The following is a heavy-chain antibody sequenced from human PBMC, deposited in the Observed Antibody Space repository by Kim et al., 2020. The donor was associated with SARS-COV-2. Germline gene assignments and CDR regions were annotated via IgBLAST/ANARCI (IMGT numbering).Heavy chain of an antibody. CDR3: ARGGSNSWYFDY. D-gene: IGHD6-13*01. J-gene: IGHJ4*02. CDR2: IKQDGSEK. Sequence: GGSLRLSCAASGFTFSIYWMSWVRQAPGKGLEWVANIKQDGSEKYYVDSVKGRFTISRDNAKNSLYRKMNSLGAEVTAVYYCARGGSNSWYFDYWGQGTRVTVFS. CDR1: GFTFSIYW. V-gene: IGHV3-7*01.